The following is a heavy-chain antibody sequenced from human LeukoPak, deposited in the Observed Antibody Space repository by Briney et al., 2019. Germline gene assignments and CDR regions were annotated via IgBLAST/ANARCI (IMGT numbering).Heavy chain of an antibody. Sequence: PSETLSLTCTVSGSISSYYWSWIRPPPGKGLEWIGYIYTSGSTNYNPSLKSRVTISVDTSKNQSSLDLSSVTAADTAVYYCARQKWTSTSCLTKNAFDIWGQGTMVTVSS. CDR3: ARQKWTSTSCLTKNAFDI. V-gene: IGHV4-4*09. CDR2: IYTSGST. J-gene: IGHJ3*02. D-gene: IGHD2-2*01. CDR1: GSISSYY.